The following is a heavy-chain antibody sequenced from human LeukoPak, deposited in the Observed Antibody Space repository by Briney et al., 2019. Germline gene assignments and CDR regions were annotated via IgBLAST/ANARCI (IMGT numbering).Heavy chain of an antibody. CDR3: ARLQLEKVGATDTYYFDY. Sequence: PSETLSLTCTVSGGSISSYYWSWIRQPPGKGLEWLGYIYYSGSTNYNPSLESRVTISVATSKNQFSLKLSSVTAADTAVYYCARLQLEKVGATDTYYFDYWGQGTLVTVSS. J-gene: IGHJ4*02. D-gene: IGHD1-26*01. CDR2: IYYSGST. CDR1: GGSISSYY. V-gene: IGHV4-59*01.